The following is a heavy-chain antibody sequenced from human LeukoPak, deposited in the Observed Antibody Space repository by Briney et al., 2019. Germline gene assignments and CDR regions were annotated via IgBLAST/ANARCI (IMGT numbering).Heavy chain of an antibody. D-gene: IGHD2/OR15-2a*01. J-gene: IGHJ4*02. CDR1: GYTFTTYG. V-gene: IGHV1-18*01. CDR2: ISPHKGNT. Sequence: ASVKVSCKSSGYTFTTYGISWVRQAPGQGLEWMGWISPHKGNTQYAQQFQGRVTVTTDTSTGTAYMELRNLRSDDTAVYYCARDWGSERIIADYWGQGTLVTVSS. CDR3: ARDWGSERIIADY.